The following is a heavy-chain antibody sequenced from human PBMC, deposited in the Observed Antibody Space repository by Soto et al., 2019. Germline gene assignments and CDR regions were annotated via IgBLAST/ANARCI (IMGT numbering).Heavy chain of an antibody. CDR3: VRDGTKALRDWFDP. CDR2: IYATGTT. V-gene: IGHV4-4*07. D-gene: IGHD1-1*01. Sequence: LSLTCTVSGASISGFYWSWIRKSAGKGLEWIGRIYATGTTDYNPSLKSRVMMSVDTSKKQFSLKLRSVTAADTAVYYCVRDGTKALRDWFDPWGQGISVTVSS. CDR1: GASISGFY. J-gene: IGHJ5*02.